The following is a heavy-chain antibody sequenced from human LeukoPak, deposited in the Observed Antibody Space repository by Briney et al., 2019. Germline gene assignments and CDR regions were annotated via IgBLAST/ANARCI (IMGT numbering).Heavy chain of an antibody. J-gene: IGHJ4*02. CDR2: ISVDGGDI. CDR3: AKDLALVGSSSGWYEY. V-gene: IGHV3-23*01. D-gene: IGHD6-19*01. CDR1: RFAFHNYA. Sequence: GGSLRLSCAASRFAFHNYAMTWIRQAPERGLEWVSSISVDGGDIKYTDSAKGRFTISRDNSKGTLYLQMDSLRVEDTAVYYCAKDLALVGSSSGWYEYWGQGTLVTVSS.